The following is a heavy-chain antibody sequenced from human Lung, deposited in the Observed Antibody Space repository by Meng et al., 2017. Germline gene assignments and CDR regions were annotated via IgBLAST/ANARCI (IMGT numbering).Heavy chain of an antibody. D-gene: IGHD6-25*01. CDR2: INPKSGDT. J-gene: IGHJ4*02. CDR1: GYNFPEYY. Sequence: VQLGECWVEVNKLGASVQVSCKTSGYNFPEYYIHWVRRAPGQGLEWMRRINPKSGDTHYAQKFQARVTMTGDTSISTAYMELSGLRSDDTAMYYCARDEDISAAGKLFGDYWGQGTLVTVPS. CDR3: ARDEDISAAGKLFGDY. V-gene: IGHV1-2*06.